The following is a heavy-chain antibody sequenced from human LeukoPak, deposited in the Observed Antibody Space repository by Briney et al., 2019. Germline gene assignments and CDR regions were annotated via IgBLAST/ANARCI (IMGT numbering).Heavy chain of an antibody. CDR2: IIPILGIA. D-gene: IGHD3-22*01. J-gene: IGHJ3*02. V-gene: IGHV1-69*04. CDR1: GGTFSSYA. CDR3: ARDLRRYYDSSGYYYPDAFDI. Sequence: SVKVSCKASGGTFSSYAISWVRQAPGQGLEWMGRIIPILGIANYAQKFQGRVTITADKSTSTAYMELSSLRSEDTAVYYCARDLRRYYDSSGYYYPDAFDIWGQGTMVTVSS.